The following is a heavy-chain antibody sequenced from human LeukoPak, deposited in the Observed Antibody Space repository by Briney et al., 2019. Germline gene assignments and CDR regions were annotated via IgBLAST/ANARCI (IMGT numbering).Heavy chain of an antibody. CDR3: ARDPPHSYGGDDAFDI. V-gene: IGHV4-59*01. J-gene: IGHJ3*02. CDR1: GGSISSYD. D-gene: IGHD5-18*01. CDR2: IYYSGST. Sequence: SETLSLTCTVSGGSISSYDWSWIRQPPGKGLEWIGYIYYSGSTNYNASLKRRVTISVHTSKNQFSLKLSSVTAEDTDVYYCARDPPHSYGGDDAFDIWGQGTMVTVSS.